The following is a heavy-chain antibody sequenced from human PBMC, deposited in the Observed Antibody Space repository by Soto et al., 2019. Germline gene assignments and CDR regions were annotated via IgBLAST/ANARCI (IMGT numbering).Heavy chain of an antibody. V-gene: IGHV1-2*02. CDR1: GYTFTGYY. CDR2: INPNSGGT. CDR3: ARSGPHYSSSWVFYYYGMDV. Sequence: GASVKVSCKASGYTFTGYYMHWVRQAPGQGLEWMGWINPNSGGTNYAQKFQGRVTMTRDTSISTAYMELSRLRSDDTAVYYCARSGPHYSSSWVFYYYGMDVWDQGTTVTVSS. D-gene: IGHD6-6*01. J-gene: IGHJ6*02.